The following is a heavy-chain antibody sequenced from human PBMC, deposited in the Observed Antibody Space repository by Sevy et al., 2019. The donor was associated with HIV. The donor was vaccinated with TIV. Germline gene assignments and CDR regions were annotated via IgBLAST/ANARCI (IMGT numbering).Heavy chain of an antibody. CDR1: GGSISSSNW. J-gene: IGHJ4*02. CDR3: ARKGYCSSTSCSPFDY. D-gene: IGHD2-2*01. V-gene: IGHV4-4*02. Sequence: SETLSLTCAVSGGSISSSNWWSWVRQPPGKGLEWIGEIYHSGSTNYNPSLTSRVTISVDKSKNQFSLKLSSVTAADTAVYYCARKGYCSSTSCSPFDYWGQGTLVTVSS. CDR2: IYHSGST.